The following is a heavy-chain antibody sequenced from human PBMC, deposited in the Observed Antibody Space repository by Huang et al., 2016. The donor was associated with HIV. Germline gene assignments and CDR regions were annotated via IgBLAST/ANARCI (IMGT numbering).Heavy chain of an antibody. CDR1: GGSLSDHY. D-gene: IGHD2-21*02. CDR3: ARPRMTATSSDSTWSFFDS. CDR2: INHRGLA. Sequence: QVQLQQWGAGLLKPSGALSLKCAVYGGSLSDHYWTGIRLSPGKRLEWIGEINHRGLATYNPSLRSRVTMSVDMSKNQFSLNLTSLTAADTAVYYCARPRMTATSSDSTWSFFDSWGQGTLVIVSS. J-gene: IGHJ4*02. V-gene: IGHV4-34*02.